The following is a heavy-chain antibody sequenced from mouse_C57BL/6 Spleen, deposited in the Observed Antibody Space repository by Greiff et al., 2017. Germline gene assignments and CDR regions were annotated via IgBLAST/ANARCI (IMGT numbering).Heavy chain of an antibody. V-gene: IGHV1-82*01. D-gene: IGHD1-1*01. CDR3: AVLRRGGYAMDY. CDR1: GYAFSSSW. CDR2: IYPGDGDT. Sequence: QVQLQESGPELVKPGASVKISCKASGYAFSSSWMNWVKQRPGKGLEWIGRIYPGDGDTNYNGKFKGKATLTADKSSSTAYMQLSSLTSEDSAVYFCAVLRRGGYAMDYWGQGTSVTVSS. J-gene: IGHJ4*01.